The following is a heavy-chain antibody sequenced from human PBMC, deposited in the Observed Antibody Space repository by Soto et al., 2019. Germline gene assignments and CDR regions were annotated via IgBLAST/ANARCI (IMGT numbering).Heavy chain of an antibody. CDR3: ARHPYSSSSPFSGMDV. V-gene: IGHV4-59*08. D-gene: IGHD6-6*01. CDR2: IFDGGST. J-gene: IGHJ6*02. Sequence: PSETLSLTCTVSGGTITYYYWSWIRQAPGKGLEWLGYIFDGGSTYYNPSLKSRVTISVDTSKNQFSLKLSSVTAADTAVYYCARHPYSSSSPFSGMDVWGQGTTVTVSS. CDR1: GGTITYYY.